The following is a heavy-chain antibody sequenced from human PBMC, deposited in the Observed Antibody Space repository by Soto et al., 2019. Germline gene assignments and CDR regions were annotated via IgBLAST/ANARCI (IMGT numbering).Heavy chain of an antibody. V-gene: IGHV3-30*18. Sequence: GGSLRLSCAASGFTFSSYGMHWVRQAPGKGLEWVAVISYDGSNKYYADSVKGRFTISRDNSKNTLYLQMNSLRAEDTAVYYCAKYSGYGLPDYYYGMDVWGQGTTVTVSS. CDR3: AKYSGYGLPDYYYGMDV. CDR1: GFTFSSYG. J-gene: IGHJ6*02. CDR2: ISYDGSNK. D-gene: IGHD5-12*01.